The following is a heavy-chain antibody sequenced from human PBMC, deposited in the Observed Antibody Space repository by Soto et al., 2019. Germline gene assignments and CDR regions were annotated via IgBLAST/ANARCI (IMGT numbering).Heavy chain of an antibody. D-gene: IGHD3-10*02. CDR3: ATNMDYYYGRGSGNGHGV. Sequence: QVQLVQSGAEVKEPGDSVRVSCEASGYTFTAYYIHWVRQAPGQGLEWMGWINPKFGDTTYAQDFQGRVSMTRDMSISIVYMELSSLTSDETDLYYGATNMDYYYGRGSGNGHGVWGQGTTVTVFS. CDR1: GYTFTAYY. V-gene: IGHV1-2*02. CDR2: INPKFGDT. J-gene: IGHJ6*02.